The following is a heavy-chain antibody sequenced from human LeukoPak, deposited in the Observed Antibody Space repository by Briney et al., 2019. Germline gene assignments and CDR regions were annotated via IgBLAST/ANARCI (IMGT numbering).Heavy chain of an antibody. CDR1: GGSFSGYY. CDR2: IYYSGST. CDR3: ARVRTQLWLIY. D-gene: IGHD5-18*01. V-gene: IGHV4-30-4*01. Sequence: SETLSLTCAVYGGSFSGYYWSWIRQPPGKGLEWIGYIYYSGSTYYNPSLKSRVTISVDTSKNQFSLKLSSVTAADTAVYYCARVRTQLWLIYWGQGTLVTVSS. J-gene: IGHJ4*02.